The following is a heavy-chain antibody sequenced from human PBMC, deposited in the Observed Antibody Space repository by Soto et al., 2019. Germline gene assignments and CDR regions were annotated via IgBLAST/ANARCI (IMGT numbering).Heavy chain of an antibody. CDR1: RYTFTVCY. CDR3: ARIRSAPRSTIFGVVRETFDY. Sequence: VATLTLSCMASRYTFTVCYMHFGRHSPGQGLDWMGWINPNSGGTNYEQKFQGRVTMTRDTSISTAYMKLSRLRSDDTAVYYCARIRSAPRSTIFGVVRETFDYWGKGTLVTV. V-gene: IGHV1-2*02. D-gene: IGHD3-3*01. CDR2: INPNSGGT. J-gene: IGHJ4*02.